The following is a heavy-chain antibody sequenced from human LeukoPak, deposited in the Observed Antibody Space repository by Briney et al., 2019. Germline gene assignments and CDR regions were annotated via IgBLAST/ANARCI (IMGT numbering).Heavy chain of an antibody. V-gene: IGHV3-21*01. CDR1: GFTFSSYS. J-gene: IGHJ3*02. CDR2: ISSSSSYI. CDR3: ARDEWGDAFDI. D-gene: IGHD1-26*01. Sequence: GGSLRLSCAASGFTFSSYSMNWVRQAPGKALEWVSSISSSSSYIHSADSVRGRFTISRDNAKNSLFLQMNSLRAEDTAVYYCARDEWGDAFDIWGQGTMVTVFS.